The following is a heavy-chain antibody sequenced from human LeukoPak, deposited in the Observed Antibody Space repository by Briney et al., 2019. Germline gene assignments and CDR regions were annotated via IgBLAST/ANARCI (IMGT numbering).Heavy chain of an antibody. CDR3: ARLDCSSTSCCFDY. D-gene: IGHD2-2*01. CDR1: GYTFTSYG. V-gene: IGHV1-8*01. J-gene: IGHJ4*02. Sequence: ASVKVSCKASGYTFTSYGINWVRQATGQGLEWMGWMNPNSGNTGYAQKFQGRVTMTRNTSISTAYMELSSLRSEDTAVYYCARLDCSSTSCCFDYWGQGTLVTVSS. CDR2: MNPNSGNT.